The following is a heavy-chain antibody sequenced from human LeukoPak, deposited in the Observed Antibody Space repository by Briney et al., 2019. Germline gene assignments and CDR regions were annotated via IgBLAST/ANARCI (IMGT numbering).Heavy chain of an antibody. V-gene: IGHV3-21*01. Sequence: GGSLRLSCAASGFTFSSYSMNWVRQAPGKGLEWVSSISSSSYIYYADSVKGRFSISRDNAKNSLYLQMNSLRAEDPAVYYCASGSEVVIDYWGQGTLVTVSS. CDR1: GFTFSSYS. J-gene: IGHJ4*02. D-gene: IGHD3-10*01. CDR3: ASGSEVVIDY. CDR2: ISSSSYI.